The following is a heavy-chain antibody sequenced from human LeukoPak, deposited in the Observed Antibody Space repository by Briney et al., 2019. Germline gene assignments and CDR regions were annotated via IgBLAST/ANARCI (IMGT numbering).Heavy chain of an antibody. J-gene: IGHJ3*02. CDR2: ISGSGGST. CDR3: ARTVEMATIASDAFDI. CDR1: GFTLSSYA. V-gene: IGHV3-23*01. Sequence: GGSLRLSCAASGFTLSSYAMSWVRQAPGKGLEWVSAISGSGGSTYYADSVKGRFTISRGNAKNSLYLQMNSLRAEDTALYYCARTVEMATIASDAFDIWGQGTMVTVSS. D-gene: IGHD5-24*01.